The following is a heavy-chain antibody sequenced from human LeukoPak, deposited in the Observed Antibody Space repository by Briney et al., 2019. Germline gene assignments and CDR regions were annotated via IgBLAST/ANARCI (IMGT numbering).Heavy chain of an antibody. J-gene: IGHJ3*02. Sequence: GGSLRLSCVGSGFAVSNYEMNWVRQAPGKGLDWVSYITSSGDIIYYADSVKGRFTISRDNAKNSVYLQMNSLRAEDTAVYYCARYRADEGSYDPLDIWGQGTMVTVSS. D-gene: IGHD3-10*01. CDR2: ITSSGDII. CDR3: ARYRADEGSYDPLDI. CDR1: GFAVSNYE. V-gene: IGHV3-48*03.